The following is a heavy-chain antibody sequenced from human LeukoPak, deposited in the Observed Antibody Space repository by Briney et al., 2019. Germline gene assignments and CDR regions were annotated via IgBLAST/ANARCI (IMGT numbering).Heavy chain of an antibody. CDR3: ARGLSQLGYCSSTSCPRAYYYYYYYMDV. Sequence: PSETLSLTCAVYGGSFSGYYWSWIRQPPGKGLEWIGEINHSGSTNYNPSLKSRVTISVDTSKNQFPLKLSSVTAADTAVYYCARGLSQLGYCSSTSCPRAYYYYYYYMDVWGKGTTVTVSS. CDR1: GGSFSGYY. D-gene: IGHD2-2*01. V-gene: IGHV4-34*01. CDR2: INHSGST. J-gene: IGHJ6*03.